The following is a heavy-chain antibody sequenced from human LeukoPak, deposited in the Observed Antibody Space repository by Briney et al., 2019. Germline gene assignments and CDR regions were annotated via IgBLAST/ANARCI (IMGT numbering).Heavy chain of an antibody. V-gene: IGHV3-21*01. D-gene: IGHD3-10*01. Sequence: GGSLRLSCAASGFTFSSYSMNWVRQAPGKGLEWVSSISSSSSYIYYADSVKGRFTISRDNAKNSLYLQMNSLRAEDTAVYYCARDTLSGAPDAFDIWGQGTMVTVSS. J-gene: IGHJ3*02. CDR1: GFTFSSYS. CDR3: ARDTLSGAPDAFDI. CDR2: ISSSSSYI.